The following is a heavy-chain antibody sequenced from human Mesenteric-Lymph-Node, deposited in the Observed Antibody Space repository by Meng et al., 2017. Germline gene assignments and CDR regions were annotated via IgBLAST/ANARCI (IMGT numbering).Heavy chain of an antibody. Sequence: QVPPQQWGAGLLKPSETLSLTCAVYGGSFSGSYWSWIRQPPGKGLEWIGEINHSGSTNYNPSLKNRVTISVDTSKNQFSLKLSSVTAADTAVYYCAYSGSYYPDYWGQGTLVTVSS. D-gene: IGHD1-26*01. V-gene: IGHV4-34*01. CDR3: AYSGSYYPDY. CDR2: INHSGST. CDR1: GGSFSGSY. J-gene: IGHJ4*02.